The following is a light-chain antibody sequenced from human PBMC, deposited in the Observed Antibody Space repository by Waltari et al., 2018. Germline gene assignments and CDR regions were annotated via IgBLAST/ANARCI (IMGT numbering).Light chain of an antibody. Sequence: SVLTQPPSVSAAAGQKVTISCSGSSADIGNNYVSWYQQLPGKAPKLLIYDNDKRPSGIPDRFSGSKSGTSATLGITGLQTGDEADYYCGTWDTSVSAFFGTGTKVTVL. V-gene: IGLV1-51*01. J-gene: IGLJ1*01. CDR2: DND. CDR3: GTWDTSVSAF. CDR1: SADIGNNY.